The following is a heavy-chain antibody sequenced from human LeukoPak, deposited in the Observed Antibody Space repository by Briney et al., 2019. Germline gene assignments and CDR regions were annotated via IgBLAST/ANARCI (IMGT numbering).Heavy chain of an antibody. Sequence: GGSLRLSCAASGFTFDDYAMHWVRQAPGKGLEWVSGISWNSGSIGYADSVKGRFTISRENAKNSLYLQMNSLRAGDTAVYYCARGSDSSGYFSVDYYGMDVWGQGTTVTVSS. CDR2: ISWNSGSI. D-gene: IGHD3-22*01. CDR3: ARGSDSSGYFSVDYYGMDV. J-gene: IGHJ6*02. V-gene: IGHV3-9*01. CDR1: GFTFDDYA.